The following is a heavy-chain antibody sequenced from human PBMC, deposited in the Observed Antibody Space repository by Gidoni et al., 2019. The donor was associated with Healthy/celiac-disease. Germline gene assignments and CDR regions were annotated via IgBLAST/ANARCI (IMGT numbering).Heavy chain of an antibody. D-gene: IGHD3-22*01. Sequence: EVQLVESGGGLVQPGGSPRLSCEASGFTFSSYSLNWVRQAPGKGLEWVSYISSSSSTIYYADSVKGRFTISRDNAKNSLYLQMNSLRDEDTAVYYCARDQGDYYDSFLLYYGMDVWGQGTTVTVSS. CDR3: ARDQGDYYDSFLLYYGMDV. CDR2: ISSSSSTI. V-gene: IGHV3-48*02. J-gene: IGHJ6*02. CDR1: GFTFSSYS.